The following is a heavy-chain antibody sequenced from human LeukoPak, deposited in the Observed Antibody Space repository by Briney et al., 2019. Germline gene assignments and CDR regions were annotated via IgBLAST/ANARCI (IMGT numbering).Heavy chain of an antibody. V-gene: IGHV3-33*01. D-gene: IGHD3-16*02. J-gene: IGHJ4*02. CDR1: GFTFSNYG. CDR2: IWYDGTKK. CDR3: ARDRAVRYFDY. Sequence: PGRSLTLSCAVSGFTFSNYGMHWVRQAPGKGLEWVAVIWYDGTKKYYADSVKGRLTISRDNSKNTLYLEMNSLRAEDTAVYYCARDRAVRYFDYWGQGTLVTVSS.